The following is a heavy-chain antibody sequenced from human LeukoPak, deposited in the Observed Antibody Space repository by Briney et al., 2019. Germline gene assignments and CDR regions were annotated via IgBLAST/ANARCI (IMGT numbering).Heavy chain of an antibody. CDR3: AREGVEYSSSSRLFDY. CDR2: IYYSGST. CDR1: GVSISSYY. J-gene: IGHJ4*02. V-gene: IGHV4-59*01. Sequence: SESLSLTCTVSGVSISSYYWSWIRQPPGKGLEWIGYIYYSGSTNYNPSLKSRVTISVDTSKNQFSLKLSSVTAADTAVYYCAREGVEYSSSSRLFDYWGQGTLVTVSS. D-gene: IGHD6-6*01.